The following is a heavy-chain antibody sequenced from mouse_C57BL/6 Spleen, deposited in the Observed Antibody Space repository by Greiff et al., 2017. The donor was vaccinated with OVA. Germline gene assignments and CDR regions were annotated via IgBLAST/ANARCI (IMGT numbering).Heavy chain of an antibody. CDR2: INPNNGGT. V-gene: IGHV1-26*01. CDR1: GYTFTDYY. Sequence: EVQLQQSGPELVKPGASVKISCKASGYTFTDYYMNWVKQSHGKSLEWIGDINPNNGGTSYNQKFKGKATLTVDESSSTAYMERRSLTSEDSAVYYCARGYGFAYWGQGTLVTVSA. D-gene: IGHD3-1*01. J-gene: IGHJ3*01. CDR3: ARGYGFAY.